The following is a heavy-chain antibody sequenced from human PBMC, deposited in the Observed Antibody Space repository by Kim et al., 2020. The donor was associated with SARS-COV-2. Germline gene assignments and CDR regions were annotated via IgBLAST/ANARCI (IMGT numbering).Heavy chain of an antibody. D-gene: IGHD3-3*01. CDR3: ARDREGEWTFDY. CDR1: GYTFTSNH. CDR2: ITPSSGYT. J-gene: IGHJ4*02. Sequence: ASVKVSCKASGYTFTSNHMHWVRQAPGQGLEWMGMITPSSGYTTYAQKFQGSVTMTTDTSTSTVYIELSSLRSEDTAVYYCARDREGEWTFDYWGQGTLVTVSS. V-gene: IGHV1-46*01.